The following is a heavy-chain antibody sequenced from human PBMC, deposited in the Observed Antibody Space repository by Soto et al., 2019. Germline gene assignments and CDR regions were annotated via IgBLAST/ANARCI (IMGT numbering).Heavy chain of an antibody. CDR2: INPNSGGT. Sequence: ASVKVSCKASGYTFTGYYMHCVRQAPGQGLEWMGWINPNSGGTNYAQKFQGWVTMTRDTSISTAYMELSRLRSDDTAVYYCARDYDFWSGYLALDVWGKGTTVTVSS. J-gene: IGHJ6*04. CDR3: ARDYDFWSGYLALDV. CDR1: GYTFTGYY. D-gene: IGHD3-3*01. V-gene: IGHV1-2*04.